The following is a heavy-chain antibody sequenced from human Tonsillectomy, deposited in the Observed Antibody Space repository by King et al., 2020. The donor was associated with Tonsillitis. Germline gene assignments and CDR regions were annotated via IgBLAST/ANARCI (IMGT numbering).Heavy chain of an antibody. J-gene: IGHJ4*02. CDR3: TRGGSGWSEASS. Sequence: VQLVESGGGLVQPGGPPRLSCAASGFTFSSYWMSWVRQAPGKGLEWVANIKQDGSEKYYVDSVKGRFTISRDNTKNSLYLQMNSLRAEDTAVYYCTRGGSGWSEASSWGQGTLVTVSS. CDR2: IKQDGSEK. D-gene: IGHD6-19*01. V-gene: IGHV3-7*01. CDR1: GFTFSSYW.